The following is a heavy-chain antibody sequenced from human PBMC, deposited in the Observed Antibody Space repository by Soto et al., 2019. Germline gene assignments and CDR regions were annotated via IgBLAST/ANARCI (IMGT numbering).Heavy chain of an antibody. Sequence: EVQLVESGGGLAQPGGSLRLSCEASGFTLSNFWMTWVRQVPGKGLEWVANIKRDGSDKNYVDSVRGRFTISRDNAKNSVYLQMNSLRAEDTALYYCARDWTYSSGLIYYDAFDIWGQGTRVTVSS. V-gene: IGHV3-7*04. CDR1: GFTLSNFW. CDR2: IKRDGSDK. CDR3: ARDWTYSSGLIYYDAFDI. J-gene: IGHJ3*02. D-gene: IGHD2-8*02.